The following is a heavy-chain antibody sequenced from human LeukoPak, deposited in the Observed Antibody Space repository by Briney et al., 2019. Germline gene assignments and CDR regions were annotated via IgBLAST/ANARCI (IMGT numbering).Heavy chain of an antibody. Sequence: KPSETLSLTCAVYGGSFSGYYWSWIRQPPGKGLEWIGEINHSGSTNYNPSLKSRVTISVDTSKNQFSLKLSSVTAADTAVYYCARLWFGELPNLWGQGTLVTVSS. D-gene: IGHD3-10*01. V-gene: IGHV4-34*01. J-gene: IGHJ5*02. CDR2: INHSGST. CDR1: GGSFSGYY. CDR3: ARLWFGELPNL.